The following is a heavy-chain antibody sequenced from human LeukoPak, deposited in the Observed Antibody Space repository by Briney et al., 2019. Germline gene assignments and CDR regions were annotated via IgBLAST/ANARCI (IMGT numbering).Heavy chain of an antibody. Sequence: GGSLRLSCAASGFTFSRDSVNWVRQAPGKGREWVSYINGGSSPIYYADSVRGRFTTSRDNAKNSLYLQMNSLRAEDTAVYYCVRDNPRCCGVVPANIDDYWGQGTLVTVSS. J-gene: IGHJ4*02. D-gene: IGHD2-15*01. CDR1: GFTFSRDS. CDR2: INGGSSPI. V-gene: IGHV3-48*01. CDR3: VRDNPRCCGVVPANIDDY.